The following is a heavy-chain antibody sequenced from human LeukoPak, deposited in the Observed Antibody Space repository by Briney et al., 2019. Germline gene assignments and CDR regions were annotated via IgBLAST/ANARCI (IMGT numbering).Heavy chain of an antibody. V-gene: IGHV1-18*01. D-gene: IGHD6-13*01. CDR2: VSAYNGNT. CDR1: GYTFTSYG. J-gene: IGHJ3*02. CDR3: ARASGYSIPCAFDI. Sequence: ASVKVSCKASGYTFTSYGISWVRQAPGQGLEWMGWVSAYNGNTHYAQKLQGRVTMTTDTSTSTAYMELRSLRSDDTAVYYCARASGYSIPCAFDIWGQGTMVTVSS.